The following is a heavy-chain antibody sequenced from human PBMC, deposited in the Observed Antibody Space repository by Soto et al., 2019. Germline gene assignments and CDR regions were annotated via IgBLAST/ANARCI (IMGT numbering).Heavy chain of an antibody. D-gene: IGHD1-26*01. V-gene: IGHV3-30-3*01. J-gene: IGHJ4*02. CDR3: AREEWAAHYFDY. CDR2: ISYDGSKI. Sequence: PGGSLRLSCAASGFSFSHYAMHWVRQAPGKGLEWVAVISYDGSKIYYSDSVQGRFTISRDNSKNTLFLQMIGLTRDDTAVYFCAREEWAAHYFDYWGQGALVTVSS. CDR1: GFSFSHYA.